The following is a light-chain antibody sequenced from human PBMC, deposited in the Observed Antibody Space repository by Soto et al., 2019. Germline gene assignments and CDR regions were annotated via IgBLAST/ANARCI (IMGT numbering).Light chain of an antibody. V-gene: IGKV1-12*01. J-gene: IGKJ3*01. CDR2: AAA. CDR1: QGIGSW. Sequence: DIQMTQSPSSVSASVGDTVTITCRASQGIGSWLGWYQQKPGKAPKLLIYAAASLQSGVPSRFSATFSGTEFTLTISSLQPEDLATYFCQQAHSFPLTFGPGTKVDLK. CDR3: QQAHSFPLT.